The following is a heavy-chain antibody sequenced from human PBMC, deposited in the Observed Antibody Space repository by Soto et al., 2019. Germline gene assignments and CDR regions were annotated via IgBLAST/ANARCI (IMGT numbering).Heavy chain of an antibody. CDR3: ARDHRWAFDY. V-gene: IGHV3-48*02. D-gene: IGHD3-16*01. CDR1: GFTFDRYA. J-gene: IGHJ4*02. CDR2: ISLDSATV. Sequence: EVQLVESGGGLVQPGGYLRLSCVASGFTFDRYAMNWVRQAPGKGLEWLSWISLDSATVEYSDSVTGRFTMSRDDAKNVLNLQMNSLKDEDTAVYYCARDHRWAFDYWGQGTRVTVTS.